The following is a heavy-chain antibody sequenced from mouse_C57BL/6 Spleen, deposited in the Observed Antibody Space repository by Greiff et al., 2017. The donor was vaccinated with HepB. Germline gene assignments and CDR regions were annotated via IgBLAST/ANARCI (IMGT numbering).Heavy chain of an antibody. J-gene: IGHJ1*03. CDR1: GYTFTSYG. D-gene: IGHD1-1*01. CDR3: ASYGSSTGYFDV. V-gene: IGHV1-81*01. CDR2: IYPRSGNT. Sequence: VQLQQSGAELARPGASVKLSCKASGYTFTSYGISWVKQRTGQGLEWIGEIYPRSGNTYYNEKFKGKATLTADKSSSTAYMELRSLTSEDSAVYFCASYGSSTGYFDVWGTGTTVTVSS.